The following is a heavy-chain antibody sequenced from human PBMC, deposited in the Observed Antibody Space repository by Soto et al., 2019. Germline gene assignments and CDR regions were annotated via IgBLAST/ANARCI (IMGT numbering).Heavy chain of an antibody. CDR2: ISGSGGST. J-gene: IGHJ4*02. CDR3: AYSSTPFDY. D-gene: IGHD6-13*01. V-gene: IGHV3-23*01. Sequence: PGGSLRLSCAASGFTFTTYAMGWVRQAPGKGLEWVSAISGSGGSTYYADSVKGRFTISRDNSKNTLYLQMNSLRAEDTAVYYCAYSSTPFDYWGQGTLVTVSS. CDR1: GFTFTTYA.